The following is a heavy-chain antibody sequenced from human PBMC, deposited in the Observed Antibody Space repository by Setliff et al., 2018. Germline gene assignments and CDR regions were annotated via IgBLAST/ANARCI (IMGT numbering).Heavy chain of an antibody. J-gene: IGHJ4*02. V-gene: IGHV2-70*11. D-gene: IGHD1-7*01. CDR3: ARSRYELPHYYFDY. CDR1: GFSLTTSGTC. Sequence: SGPTLVNPTQTLTLTCTFSGFSLTTSGTCVTWIRQPPGKALEWLARIDWDGDKYYNTSLRTRLTLFKDTSRNQVFLTMTNMDPVDTATYYCARSRYELPHYYFDYWGQGILVTVSS. CDR2: IDWDGDK.